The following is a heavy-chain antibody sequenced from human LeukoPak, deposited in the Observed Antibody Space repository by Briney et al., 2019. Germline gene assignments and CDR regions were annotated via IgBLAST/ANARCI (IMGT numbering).Heavy chain of an antibody. CDR2: ISPNSGGT. J-gene: IGHJ4*02. CDR1: GYTFTAYY. D-gene: IGHD1-26*01. Sequence: ASVKVSCKASGYTFTAYYIQWVRQAPGQGLEWMGYISPNSGGTNYAQKFQGRVTMTTDTSTSTAYMEMRSLRSDDTAVYYCARTIYSGSYYFDYWGQGTLVTVSS. V-gene: IGHV1-2*02. CDR3: ARTIYSGSYYFDY.